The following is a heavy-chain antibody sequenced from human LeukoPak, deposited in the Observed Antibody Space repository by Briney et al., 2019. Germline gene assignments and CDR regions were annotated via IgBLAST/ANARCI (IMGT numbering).Heavy chain of an antibody. CDR3: ARAVNTSGYDN. CDR1: GFTFSSYW. V-gene: IGHV3-7*01. Sequence: GGSLRLSCAASGFTFSSYWMSCVGQAPGKGLEWLANIKEDGSDKYYVDSVKGRFTISRDNAKNSLYLQMNNLRVEDTAVYYCARAVNTSGYDNWGQGTLVTVSS. J-gene: IGHJ4*02. CDR2: IKEDGSDK. D-gene: IGHD3-22*01.